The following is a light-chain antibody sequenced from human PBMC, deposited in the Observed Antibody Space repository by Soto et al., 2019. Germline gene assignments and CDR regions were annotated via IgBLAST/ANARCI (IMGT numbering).Light chain of an antibody. Sequence: DIQMTQSPSTLSASIGDRVTITCRASQSISSWLAWYQQKPGKAPKLLIYDASSLESGVPSRFSGSGSGTEFTLTISSLQPDDFAPYYCQQYNSYSRFGGGTKVDIK. CDR2: DAS. J-gene: IGKJ4*01. CDR3: QQYNSYSR. V-gene: IGKV1-5*01. CDR1: QSISSW.